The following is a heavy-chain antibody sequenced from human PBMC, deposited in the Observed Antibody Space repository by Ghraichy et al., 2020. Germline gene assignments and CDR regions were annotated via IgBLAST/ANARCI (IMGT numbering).Heavy chain of an antibody. CDR1: GFTFTNYA. CDR2: ISASGGRV. CDR3: AKRFGVPAAMGYYYYGMDV. Sequence: GESLNISCAASGFTFTNYALTWVRQAPGKGLEWVSGISASGGRVYYADSVQGRFTISRDNSKNTLYLQLSSLRAEDTAVYYCAKRFGVPAAMGYYYYGMDVWGQGTTVTVSS. J-gene: IGHJ6*02. D-gene: IGHD2-2*01. V-gene: IGHV3-23*01.